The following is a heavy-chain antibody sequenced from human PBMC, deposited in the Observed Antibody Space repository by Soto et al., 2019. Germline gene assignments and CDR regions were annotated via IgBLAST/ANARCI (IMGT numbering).Heavy chain of an antibody. V-gene: IGHV1-69*01. CDR2: IIPIFGTA. J-gene: IGHJ4*02. Sequence: QVQLVQSGAEVKKPGSSVKVSCKASGGTFSSYAISWVRQAPGQGLEWMGGIIPIFGTANYAQKFQGRVTITADESTSTAYMELSSLRSDDTAVYYCARLPPRGRDFGVLIDYWGQGTLVTVSS. D-gene: IGHD3-3*01. CDR3: ARLPPRGRDFGVLIDY. CDR1: GGTFSSYA.